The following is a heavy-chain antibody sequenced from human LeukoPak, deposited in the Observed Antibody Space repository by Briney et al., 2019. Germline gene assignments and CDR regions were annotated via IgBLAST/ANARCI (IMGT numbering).Heavy chain of an antibody. CDR3: ARGATPRSSGWVGPYFDY. J-gene: IGHJ4*02. Sequence: SETLSLTCTVSGGSISSGAYYWSWIRQHPGKGLEWIGYIYYSGSTYYNPSLKSRVTISVDTSKNQFSLKLSSVTAADTAVYYCARGATPRSSGWVGPYFDYWGQGTLVTVSS. D-gene: IGHD6-19*01. V-gene: IGHV4-31*03. CDR1: GGSISSGAYY. CDR2: IYYSGST.